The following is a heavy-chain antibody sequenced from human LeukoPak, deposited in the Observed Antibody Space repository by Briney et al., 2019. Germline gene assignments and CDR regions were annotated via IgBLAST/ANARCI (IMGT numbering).Heavy chain of an antibody. D-gene: IGHD2-2*02. Sequence: SETLSLTCTVSGGSISSRSYYWGWIRQPPGKGLEWIRGIYYSGSTNYNPSLKSRVTISVDTSKNQFSLKLSSVTAADTAVYYCARAGRYCSSTSCYTGPYYYYYGMDVWGQGTTVTVSS. J-gene: IGHJ6*02. CDR2: IYYSGST. CDR1: GGSISSRSYY. CDR3: ARAGRYCSSTSCYTGPYYYYYGMDV. V-gene: IGHV4-39*07.